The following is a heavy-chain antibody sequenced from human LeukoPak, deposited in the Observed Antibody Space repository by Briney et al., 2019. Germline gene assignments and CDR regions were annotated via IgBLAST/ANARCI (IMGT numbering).Heavy chain of an antibody. J-gene: IGHJ6*02. D-gene: IGHD3-10*01. CDR2: IIPIFGTA. V-gene: IGHV1-69*13. Sequence: SVKVSCTASGGTFSSYAISWVRQAPGQGLEWMGGIIPIFGTANYAQKFQGRVTITADESTSTAYMELSSLRSEDTAVYYCARDGGSGSYYKNYGMDVWGQGTTVTVSS. CDR1: GGTFSSYA. CDR3: ARDGGSGSYYKNYGMDV.